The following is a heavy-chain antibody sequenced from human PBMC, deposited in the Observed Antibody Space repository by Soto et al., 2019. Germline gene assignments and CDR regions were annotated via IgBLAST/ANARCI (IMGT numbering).Heavy chain of an antibody. CDR1: GGSISSSSYY. CDR2: IYYSGST. CDR3: ARQDTVTTSDI. V-gene: IGHV4-39*01. J-gene: IGHJ3*02. Sequence: SETLSLTCTVSGGSISSSSYYWGWIRQPPGKGLEWIGRIYYSGSTYYNPSLKSRVTRSVDTSKNQFSLKLSSVTAADTAVYYSARQDTVTTSDIWGQGTMVTVSS. D-gene: IGHD4-17*01.